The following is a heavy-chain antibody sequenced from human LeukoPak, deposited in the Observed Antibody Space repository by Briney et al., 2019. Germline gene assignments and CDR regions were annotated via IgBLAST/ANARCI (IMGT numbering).Heavy chain of an antibody. J-gene: IGHJ6*03. CDR3: ARNADYGGNPNLDYYYYMDV. CDR1: GGTFSSYA. D-gene: IGHD4-23*01. V-gene: IGHV1-69*05. Sequence: SVKVSCKASGGTFSSYAISWVRQATGQGLEWMGGIIPIFGTANYAQKFQGRVTITTDESTSTAYMELSSLRSEDTAVYYCARNADYGGNPNLDYYYYMDVWGKGTTVTVSS. CDR2: IIPIFGTA.